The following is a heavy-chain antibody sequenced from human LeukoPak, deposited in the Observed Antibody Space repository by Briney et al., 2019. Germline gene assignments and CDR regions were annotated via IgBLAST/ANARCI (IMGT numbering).Heavy chain of an antibody. J-gene: IGHJ3*02. CDR3: ARDRKQLRYKNDAFDI. V-gene: IGHV1-69*04. Sequence: GASVKVSCKVSGGTFSSYAISWVRQAPGQGLEWMGRIIPILGIANYAQKFQGRVTITADKSTSTAYMELSSLRSEDTAVYYCARDRKQLRYKNDAFDIWGQGTMVTVSS. D-gene: IGHD4-17*01. CDR1: GGTFSSYA. CDR2: IIPILGIA.